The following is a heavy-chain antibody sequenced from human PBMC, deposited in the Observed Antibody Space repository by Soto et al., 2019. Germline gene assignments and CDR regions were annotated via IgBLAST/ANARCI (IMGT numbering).Heavy chain of an antibody. V-gene: IGHV4-59*08. CDR3: ARRYSSSFDY. J-gene: IGHJ4*02. CDR2: IYYSGST. CDR1: GGSISSYY. Sequence: SETLSLTCTVSGGSISSYYWSWIRQPPGKGLEWIGYIYYSGSTNYNPSLKSRVTISVDTSENQFSLKLSSVTAADTAVYYCARRYSSSFDYWGQGTLVTVSS. D-gene: IGHD6-13*01.